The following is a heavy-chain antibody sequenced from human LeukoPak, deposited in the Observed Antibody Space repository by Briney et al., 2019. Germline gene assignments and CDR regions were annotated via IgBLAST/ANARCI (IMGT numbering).Heavy chain of an antibody. V-gene: IGHV1-69-2*01. CDR3: HMGTSEDFDY. CDR1: GYTVTDYY. D-gene: IGHD7-27*01. J-gene: IGHJ4*02. CDR2: VDPEDGET. Sequence: GASVKVSCKASGYTVTDYYMHWLGQAPGKGLEWMGRVDPEDGETIYAETFQRRVTITADTSTDTAYMELSSLRSVDTAVYYCHMGTSEDFDYWGQGTLVTVSS.